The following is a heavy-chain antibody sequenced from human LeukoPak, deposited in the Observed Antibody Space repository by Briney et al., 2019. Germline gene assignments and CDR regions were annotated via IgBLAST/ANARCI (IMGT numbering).Heavy chain of an antibody. J-gene: IGHJ5*02. V-gene: IGHV1-46*01. D-gene: IGHD6-13*01. CDR3: VRESRAAGFDP. CDR1: GYTFTSYY. Sequence: ASVKVSCMASGYTFTSYYMHWVRQAPGQGLEWMGIINPSGAGTSYAQKFQGRVTMTRDTSTSTVYMELSSLRSDDTAVYYCVRESRAAGFDPWGQGTLVTVSS. CDR2: INPSGAGT.